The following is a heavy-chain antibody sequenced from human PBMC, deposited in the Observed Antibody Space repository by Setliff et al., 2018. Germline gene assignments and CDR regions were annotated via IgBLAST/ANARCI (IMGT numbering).Heavy chain of an antibody. D-gene: IGHD4-4*01. J-gene: IGHJ4*02. CDR2: IILIFDRT. CDR1: GGTFGDYG. Sequence: SVKVSCKASGGTFGDYGITWVRQAPGQGLEWMGGIILIFDRTKYAQKFQGRVTITADESTTTVFMELSNLRSEDTAVYFCARGLSTDTDSWGQGTLVTVSS. CDR3: ARGLSTDTDS. V-gene: IGHV1-69*13.